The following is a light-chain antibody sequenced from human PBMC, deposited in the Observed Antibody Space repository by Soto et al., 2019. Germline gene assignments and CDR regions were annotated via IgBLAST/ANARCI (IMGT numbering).Light chain of an antibody. J-gene: IGKJ2*01. CDR3: QQYSNWPPRYT. Sequence: EIVMTQSPATLSVSPGERATLSCRASQSVSSYLAWYQQKPGLPPRLLIYDASTRATGIPDRFSGSGSGTDFTLTISSLQYADFAVYYCQQYSNWPPRYTFGRGTKLEIK. CDR2: DAS. V-gene: IGKV3-15*01. CDR1: QSVSSY.